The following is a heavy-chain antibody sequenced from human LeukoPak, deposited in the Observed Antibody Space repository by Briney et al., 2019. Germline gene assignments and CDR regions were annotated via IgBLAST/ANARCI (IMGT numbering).Heavy chain of an antibody. Sequence: PGGSLRLSCAASGFTFSSYAMHWVRQAPGKGLEWVAVISYDGSNKYYADSVKGRFTISRDNSKSTLYLQMNSLRAEDTAVYYCARACYDSSGYYYWPAYWGQGTLVTVSS. CDR1: GFTFSSYA. CDR3: ARACYDSSGYYYWPAY. CDR2: ISYDGSNK. D-gene: IGHD3-22*01. J-gene: IGHJ4*02. V-gene: IGHV3-30-3*01.